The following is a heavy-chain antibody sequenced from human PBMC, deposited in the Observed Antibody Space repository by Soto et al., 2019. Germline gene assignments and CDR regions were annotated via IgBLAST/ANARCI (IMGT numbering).Heavy chain of an antibody. D-gene: IGHD1-20*01. V-gene: IGHV1-8*01. CDR3: ARGRAITGTMPS. CDR2: MNPNTGNT. Sequence: QVQLVQSGAEVKKPGASVKVSCKASGYTFTSCDINWVRQATGQGLEWMGWMNPNTGNTGYAQKFQGRVTMTRNTSISTAYMELSSLRSEDKAVYYCARGRAITGTMPSWGQGTLVTVSS. CDR1: GYTFTSCD. J-gene: IGHJ5*02.